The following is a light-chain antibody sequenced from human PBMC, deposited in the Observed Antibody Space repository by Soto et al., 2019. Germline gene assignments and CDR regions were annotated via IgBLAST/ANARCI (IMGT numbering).Light chain of an antibody. V-gene: IGLV2-14*01. CDR1: SSDVGGYNY. CDR3: SSYTSSRTLV. J-gene: IGLJ3*02. Sequence: QSALTQPASVSGSPGQSITISCTGTSSDVGGYNYVSWYQQHPGKAPKLMIYDVSNRPSGVSNLFSGSKSGNTASLTISGLQAEDEAYYYCSSYTSSRTLVFGGGTKLTVL. CDR2: DVS.